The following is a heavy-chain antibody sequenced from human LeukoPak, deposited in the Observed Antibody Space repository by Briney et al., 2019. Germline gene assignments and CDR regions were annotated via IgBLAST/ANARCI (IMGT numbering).Heavy chain of an antibody. CDR2: ISAYNGNT. D-gene: IGHD2-2*01. Sequence: GATVKVSCKASGYTFTSYGISWVRQAPGQGLEWMGWISAYNGNTNYAQKLQGRVTMTTDTSTSTAYMELRSLRSDDTAVYYCARGGDIVVVPAAMSEAGWFDPWGQGTLVTVSS. CDR1: GYTFTSYG. CDR3: ARGGDIVVVPAAMSEAGWFDP. J-gene: IGHJ5*02. V-gene: IGHV1-18*01.